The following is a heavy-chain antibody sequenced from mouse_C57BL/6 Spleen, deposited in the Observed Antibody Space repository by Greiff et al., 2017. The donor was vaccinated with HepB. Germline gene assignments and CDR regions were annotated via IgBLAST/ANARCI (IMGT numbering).Heavy chain of an antibody. Sequence: ESGPGLVKPSQSLSLTCSVTGYSITSGYYWNWIRQFPGNKLEWMGYISYDGSNNYNPSLKNRISITRDTSKNQFFLKLNSVTTEDTATYYCARDRGPIYYDYDGYYFDYWGQGTTLTVSS. CDR1: GYSITSGYY. D-gene: IGHD2-4*01. J-gene: IGHJ2*01. V-gene: IGHV3-6*01. CDR3: ARDRGPIYYDYDGYYFDY. CDR2: ISYDGSN.